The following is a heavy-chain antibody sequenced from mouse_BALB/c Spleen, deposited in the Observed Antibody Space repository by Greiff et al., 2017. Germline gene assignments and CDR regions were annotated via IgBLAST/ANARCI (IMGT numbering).Heavy chain of an antibody. Sequence: EVKLMESGGGLVKPGGSLKLSCAASGFTFSDYYMYWVRQTPEKRLEWVATISDGGSYTYYPDSVKGRFTISRDNAKNNLYLQMSSLKSEDTAMYYCAREGTSYFFDYWGQGTTLTVSS. CDR2: ISDGGSYT. D-gene: IGHD2-14*01. CDR3: AREGTSYFFDY. V-gene: IGHV5-4*02. CDR1: GFTFSDYY. J-gene: IGHJ2*01.